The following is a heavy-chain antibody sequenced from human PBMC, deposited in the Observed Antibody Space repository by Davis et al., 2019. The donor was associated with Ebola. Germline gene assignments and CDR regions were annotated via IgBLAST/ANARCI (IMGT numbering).Heavy chain of an antibody. D-gene: IGHD3-10*01. V-gene: IGHV3-7*03. CDR2: IKQDGSEK. CDR3: TTVPVRGVPREY. CDR1: GFTFGIYW. J-gene: IGHJ4*02. Sequence: GGSLRLSCAASGFTFGIYWMSWVRQAPGKGLEWVASIKQDGSEKYYVDSVKGRFTISRDNAKSSLYLQMNSLRAEDTAVYYCTTVPVRGVPREYWGQGMLVTVSS.